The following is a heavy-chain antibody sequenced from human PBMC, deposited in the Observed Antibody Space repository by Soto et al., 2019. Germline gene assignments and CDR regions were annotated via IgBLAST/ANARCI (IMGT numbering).Heavy chain of an antibody. CDR1: GFTFSDSA. J-gene: IGHJ4*02. CDR3: ASSSGD. V-gene: IGHV3-73*01. CDR2: MRSRANSFAT. D-gene: IGHD3-10*01. Sequence: EVQLVESGGGWVQPGGSLKLSCVASGFTFSDSAMHWFRQASGKGLEWVGRMRSRANSFATGYAASVQGRFTISRDDLEHTAYLQLNSLKTEDTAVYYGASSSGDWGQGTLVTVSS.